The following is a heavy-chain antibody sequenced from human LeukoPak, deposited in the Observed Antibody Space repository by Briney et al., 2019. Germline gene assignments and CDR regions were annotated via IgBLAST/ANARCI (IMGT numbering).Heavy chain of an antibody. CDR1: GFTFSSYE. D-gene: IGHD6-19*01. CDR2: ISSSGSTK. Sequence: GGSLRLSCAASGFTFSSYEMNWVRQAPGKGLEWVSYISSSGSTKYYADSVKGRFTISRDNSKNTLYLQMNSLRAEDTAVYYCVRDRRHRSIAVAGRWYFDLWGRGTLVTVSS. V-gene: IGHV3-48*03. J-gene: IGHJ2*01. CDR3: VRDRRHRSIAVAGRWYFDL.